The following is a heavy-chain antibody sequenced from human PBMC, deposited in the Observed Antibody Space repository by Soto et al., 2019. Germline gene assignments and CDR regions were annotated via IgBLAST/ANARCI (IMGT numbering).Heavy chain of an antibody. CDR1: GGSISSSSYY. V-gene: IGHV4-39*01. Sequence: SETLSLTCTVSGGSISSSSYYWGWIRQPPGKGLEWIGSIYYSGSTYYNPSLKSRVTISVDTSKNQFSLKLSSVTAADTAVYYCARLRVAAAGIQVFDYWGQGTLVTVSS. D-gene: IGHD6-13*01. CDR2: IYYSGST. J-gene: IGHJ4*02. CDR3: ARLRVAAAGIQVFDY.